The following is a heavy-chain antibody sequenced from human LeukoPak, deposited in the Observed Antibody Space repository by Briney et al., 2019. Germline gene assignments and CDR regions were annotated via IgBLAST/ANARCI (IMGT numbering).Heavy chain of an antibody. Sequence: GGSLRLSCAASGFTFSSYAMHWVRQAPGKGLEWVAVISYDGSNKYYADSVKGRFTISRDNSKNTLYLQMNSLRAEDTAVYYCAKERGNSFWYFDLWGRGTLVTVSS. D-gene: IGHD4-23*01. CDR2: ISYDGSNK. CDR3: AKERGNSFWYFDL. V-gene: IGHV3-30*04. J-gene: IGHJ2*01. CDR1: GFTFSSYA.